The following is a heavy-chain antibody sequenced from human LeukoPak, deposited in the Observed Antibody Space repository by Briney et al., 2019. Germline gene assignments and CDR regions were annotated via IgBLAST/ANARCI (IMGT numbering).Heavy chain of an antibody. J-gene: IGHJ4*02. D-gene: IGHD3-10*01. CDR3: AREAYASGNYFSDH. Sequence: GGSLRLSCAASGFSFSSYWLHWVRQPPGKGLVWVSRIDKDGRKVNYADSVKGRFTISRDNAKHTLYLQMNSLRAEDTAVYFCAREAYASGNYFSDHWGQETVVSVAS. CDR1: GFSFSSYW. V-gene: IGHV3-74*01. CDR2: IDKDGRKV.